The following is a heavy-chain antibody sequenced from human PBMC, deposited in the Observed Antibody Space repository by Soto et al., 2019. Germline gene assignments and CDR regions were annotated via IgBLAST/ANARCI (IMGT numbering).Heavy chain of an antibody. CDR2: IKSTKDGGAR. CDR1: GFMFSSAW. V-gene: IGHV3-15*01. Sequence: EVQVVESGGDLVEPGGSLRLSCVTSGFMFSSAWMSWVRQAPGKGLEWVARIKSTKDGGARDYAAPVNGRFSISRDDSKITVSLQMKSLRVEDTALYYCVEGWNDFWGQGTLVTVSS. J-gene: IGHJ4*02. D-gene: IGHD1-1*01. CDR3: VEGWNDF.